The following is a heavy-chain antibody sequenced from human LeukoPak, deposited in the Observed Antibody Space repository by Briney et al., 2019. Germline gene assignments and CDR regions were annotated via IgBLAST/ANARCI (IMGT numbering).Heavy chain of an antibody. CDR3: ARTPAMNDYVWGNRMYYFDY. CDR2: ISSSGSTI. V-gene: IGHV3-48*03. D-gene: IGHD3-16*01. J-gene: IGHJ4*02. Sequence: GGSLRLSCAASGFTFSSYEMNWVRQAPGKGLEWVSYISSSGSTIYYADSVKGRFTISRDNAKNSLYLQMNSLRAEDTAVYYCARTPAMNDYVWGNRMYYFDYWGQGTLVTVSS. CDR1: GFTFSSYE.